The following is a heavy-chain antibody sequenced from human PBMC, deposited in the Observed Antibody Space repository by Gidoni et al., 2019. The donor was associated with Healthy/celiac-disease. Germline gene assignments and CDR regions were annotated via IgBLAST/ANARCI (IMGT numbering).Heavy chain of an antibody. Sequence: QVQLQQWGAGLLKPSETLSLTCAVYGGSFSGYYWSWIRQPPGKGLEWIGEINHSGSTNYNPALKSRVTISVDTSKNQFSLKLSSATSADTAVYYCASWPVDTAMVFDYWGQGTLVTVSS. D-gene: IGHD5-18*01. V-gene: IGHV4-34*01. CDR2: INHSGST. J-gene: IGHJ4*02. CDR3: ASWPVDTAMVFDY. CDR1: GGSFSGYY.